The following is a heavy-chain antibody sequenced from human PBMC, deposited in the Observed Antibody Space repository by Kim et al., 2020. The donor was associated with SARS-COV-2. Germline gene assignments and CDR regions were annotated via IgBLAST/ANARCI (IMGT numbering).Heavy chain of an antibody. CDR3: ANDYGDYVLYY. D-gene: IGHD4-17*01. CDR1: GFTFSSYG. V-gene: IGHV3-30*18. J-gene: IGHJ4*02. Sequence: GGSLRLSCAASGFTFSSYGMHWVRQAPGKGLEWVAVISYDGSNKYYADFVKGRFTISRDNSKNTLYLQMNSLRAEDTAVYYCANDYGDYVLYYWGQGTLVTVSS. CDR2: ISYDGSNK.